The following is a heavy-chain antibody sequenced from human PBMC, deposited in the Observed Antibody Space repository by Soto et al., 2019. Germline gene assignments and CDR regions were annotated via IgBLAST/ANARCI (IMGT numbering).Heavy chain of an antibody. CDR3: AHFERYSLDY. Sequence: SGPTLVNPTQTLTLTCTFSVCSLSTSEVGVGCIGQPAGKCVEWLAIVRLNDDKGYVRSLNGVLGITEDTSRKQVVLTVPNMEAVXTATYYCAHFERYSLDYWGQGAMVTGSS. D-gene: IGHD1-26*01. CDR1: VCSLSTSEVG. J-gene: IGHJ4*02. CDR2: VRLNDDK. V-gene: IGHV2-5*01.